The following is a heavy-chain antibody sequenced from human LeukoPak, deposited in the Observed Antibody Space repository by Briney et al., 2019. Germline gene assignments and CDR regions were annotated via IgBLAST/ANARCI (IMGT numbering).Heavy chain of an antibody. V-gene: IGHV3-11*04. CDR2: ISSSGSTI. CDR3: ARAIVGATSWFDP. CDR1: GFTFSDYY. J-gene: IGHJ5*02. D-gene: IGHD1-26*01. Sequence: KTGGSLRLSCAASGFTFSDYYMSWIRQAPGEGLEWVSYISSSGSTIYYADSVKGRFTISRDNAKNSLYLQMNSLRAEDTAVYYCARAIVGATSWFDPWGQGTLVTVSS.